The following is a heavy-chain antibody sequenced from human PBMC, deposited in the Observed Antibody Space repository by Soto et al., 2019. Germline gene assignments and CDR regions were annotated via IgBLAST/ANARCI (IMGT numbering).Heavy chain of an antibody. Sequence: RQPPGKGLEWVANIKQDGSDKYYVDSVKGRFTISRDNAKNSLYLQMNSLRAEDTAVYYCATSAAAPGNYWGQGTLVTVSS. CDR3: ATSAAAPGNY. V-gene: IGHV3-7*01. D-gene: IGHD6-13*01. J-gene: IGHJ4*02. CDR2: IKQDGSDK.